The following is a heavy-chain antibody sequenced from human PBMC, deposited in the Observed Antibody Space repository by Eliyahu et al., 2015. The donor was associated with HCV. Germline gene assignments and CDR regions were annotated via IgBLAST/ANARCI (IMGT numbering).Heavy chain of an antibody. D-gene: IGHD6-19*01. CDR2: IHYSGXX. J-gene: IGHJ5*02. CDR3: ASGGGGIAVAGTGGWFDP. V-gene: IGHV4-59*01. CDR1: GXSITPXX. Sequence: QVQLQESGPGLVKPSETLSLTCTVPGXSITPXXGSWIRQPPGKGPEWIGYIHYSGXXNYXPSLKSRVTISVDTSKNQFSLNLTSVTAADTAVYYCASGGGGIAVAGTGGWFDPWGQGTLVTVSS.